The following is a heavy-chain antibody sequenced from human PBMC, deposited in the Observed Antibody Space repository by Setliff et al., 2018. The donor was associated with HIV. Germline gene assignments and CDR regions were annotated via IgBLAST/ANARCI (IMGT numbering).Heavy chain of an antibody. D-gene: IGHD2-15*01. CDR3: ARDEGVVAATETYYYNGLDV. Sequence: SETLSLTCTVSGGSISSYYWSWIRQPPGKGLEWIGNIHSSGSTNYNPSLKSRVTISPDTSKNQFSLKLSSVTAADTAVYYCARDEGVVAATETYYYNGLDVWGQGTTVTVSS. CDR2: IHSSGST. J-gene: IGHJ6*02. CDR1: GGSISSYY. V-gene: IGHV4-4*09.